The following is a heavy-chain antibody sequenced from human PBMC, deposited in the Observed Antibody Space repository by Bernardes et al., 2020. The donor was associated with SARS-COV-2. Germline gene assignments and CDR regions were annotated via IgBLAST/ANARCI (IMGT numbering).Heavy chain of an antibody. D-gene: IGHD3-3*01. CDR3: AREYYDLWSGYYLPMVRSNNWFDP. J-gene: IGHJ5*02. V-gene: IGHV1-18*01. CDR2: ISAYNGNT. CDR1: GYTFTSYG. Sequence: ASVKVSCKASGYTFTSYGISWVRQAPGQGLEWMGWISAYNGNTNYAQKLQGRVTMTTDTSTSTAYMELRSLRSDDTAVYYCAREYYDLWSGYYLPMVRSNNWFDPWGQGTLVTVSS.